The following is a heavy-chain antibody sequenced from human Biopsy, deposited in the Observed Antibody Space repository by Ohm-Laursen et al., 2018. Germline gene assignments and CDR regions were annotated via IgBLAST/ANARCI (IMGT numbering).Heavy chain of an antibody. V-gene: IGHV4-34*01. CDR1: GGSFSGYD. D-gene: IGHD4/OR15-4a*01. CDR2: FSHTGTT. Sequence: TLSLTCAVDGGSFSGYDWTWIRQPPGKGLEWVGEFSHTGTTIYNPSLKSRLTISVDKSKNHFSLRLTPVTAADTATYFCARGPYGDNAGAFDVWGQETVVTVSS. CDR3: ARGPYGDNAGAFDV. J-gene: IGHJ3*01.